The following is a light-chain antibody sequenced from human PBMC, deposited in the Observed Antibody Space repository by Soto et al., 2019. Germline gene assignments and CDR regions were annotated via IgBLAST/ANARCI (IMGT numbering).Light chain of an antibody. V-gene: IGLV1-40*01. CDR1: SSNIGAGYH. J-gene: IGLJ1*01. Sequence: QSVLTQPPSVSGAPGQRVITSCSGSSSNIGAGYHVHWYQQFSGTAPKLLIYGNTNRPSGVPDRFSGSNSGTSASLAITGLQAEDEADYYCQAYDGRLSGYVFGTGTKVTVL. CDR3: QAYDGRLSGYV. CDR2: GNT.